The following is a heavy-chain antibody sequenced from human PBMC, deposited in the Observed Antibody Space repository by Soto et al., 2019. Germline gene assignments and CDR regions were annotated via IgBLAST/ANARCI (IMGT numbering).Heavy chain of an antibody. Sequence: PGGSLRLSCAASGFTFSSYAMSWVRQAPGKGLEWVSGITSAGRTYYADSVKGRFTISRDNSKNTLYLQMNSLRAEDTAVYYCAFDYWGHGTLVTVSS. J-gene: IGHJ4*01. CDR1: GFTFSSYA. CDR3: AFDY. CDR2: ITSAGRT. V-gene: IGHV3-23*01.